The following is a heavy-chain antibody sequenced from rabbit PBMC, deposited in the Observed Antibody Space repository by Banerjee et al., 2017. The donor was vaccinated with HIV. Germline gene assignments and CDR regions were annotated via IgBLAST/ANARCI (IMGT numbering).Heavy chain of an antibody. D-gene: IGHD4-2*01. V-gene: IGHV1S45*01. CDR3: ARDYAGGDGYNFNL. CDR1: GFDFSSYG. J-gene: IGHJ4*01. CDR2: INAGSSGST. Sequence: QEQLVESGGGLVKPGGTLTLTCKASGFDFSSYGVSWVRQAPGKGLEWIACINAGSSGSTYYASWAKGRFTISKTSSTTVTLQMTSLTAADTATYFCARDYAGGDGYNFNLWGPGTLVTVS.